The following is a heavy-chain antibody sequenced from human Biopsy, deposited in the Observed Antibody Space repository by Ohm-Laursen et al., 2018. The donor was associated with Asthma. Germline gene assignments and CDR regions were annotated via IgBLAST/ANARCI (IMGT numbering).Heavy chain of an antibody. CDR3: ASDFPKDYVRYNFQF. Sequence: PSVKASCKLSGYSLTDLSMHWVRQAPGQGLEWMGGHDHEEGGTVNARRFQGRVTMTEDTSTDTAYMELSSLSSDDAAVYYCASDFPKDYVRYNFQFWGQGTLVTVSS. J-gene: IGHJ4*02. CDR2: HDHEEGGT. CDR1: GYSLTDLS. V-gene: IGHV1-24*01. D-gene: IGHD4-17*01.